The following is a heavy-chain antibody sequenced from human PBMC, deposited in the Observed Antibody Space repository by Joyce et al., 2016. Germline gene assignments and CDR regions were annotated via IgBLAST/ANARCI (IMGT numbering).Heavy chain of an antibody. CDR1: GFTFSSFA. D-gene: IGHD3-9*01. J-gene: IGHJ4*02. V-gene: IGHV3-23*01. CDR3: AKGLESRYFDWSDY. CDR2: MSGSGGST. Sequence: EVQLLESGGGLVQPGGSLRLSCAASGFTFSSFAMTWVHQAPWKGLEWVSAMSGSGGSTYYAGSVKGRFTISRDNSKNTLYLQMNSLRAEDTAVYYCAKGLESRYFDWSDYWGQGTLVTVSS.